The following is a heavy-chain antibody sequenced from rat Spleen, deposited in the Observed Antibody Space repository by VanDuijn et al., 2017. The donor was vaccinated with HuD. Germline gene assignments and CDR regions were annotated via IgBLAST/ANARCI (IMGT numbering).Heavy chain of an antibody. V-gene: IGHV3-1*01. CDR2: ISYSRSN. CDR3: ARSQLSDWFAY. Sequence: EVRLQESGPGLVKPSQSLSLTCSVTGYSITSNYWGWIRKFPGNKMEWIQHISYSRSNTYNPSPKSRSSITRDTSKNQFFLHLNSITTEDTATYYCARSQLSDWFAYGGQGTLVAVSS. CDR1: GYSITSNY. J-gene: IGHJ3*01. D-gene: IGHD1-2*01.